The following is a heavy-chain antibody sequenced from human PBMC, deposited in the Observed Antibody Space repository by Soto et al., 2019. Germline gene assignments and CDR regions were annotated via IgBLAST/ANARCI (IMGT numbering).Heavy chain of an antibody. CDR1: GGSISSGGYY. J-gene: IGHJ6*02. D-gene: IGHD1-26*01. CDR3: ARGGGIVGATFHYYYYYGMDV. Sequence: QVQLQESGPGLVKPSQTLSLTCTVSGGSISSGGYYWSWIRQHPGKGLEWIGYIYYSGSTYYNPSLESRVTTTVDTSKNQFSLKLSSVTAADTAVYYCARGGGIVGATFHYYYYYGMDVWGQGTTVTVSS. CDR2: IYYSGST. V-gene: IGHV4-31*03.